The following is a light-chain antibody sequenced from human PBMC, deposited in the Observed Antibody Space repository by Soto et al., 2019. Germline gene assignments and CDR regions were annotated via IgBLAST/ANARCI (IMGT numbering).Light chain of an antibody. CDR1: QSVSSN. CDR3: QQLNSYPLT. V-gene: IGKV3-15*01. CDR2: GTS. Sequence: IVMTQSPATLSVSPGESATLSCRASQSVSSNLGWYQQKPGQAPRLLIYGTSTRITGIPARFSGSGSGTEFTLTISSLQPEDFATYYCQQLNSYPLTFGGGTKVDIK. J-gene: IGKJ4*01.